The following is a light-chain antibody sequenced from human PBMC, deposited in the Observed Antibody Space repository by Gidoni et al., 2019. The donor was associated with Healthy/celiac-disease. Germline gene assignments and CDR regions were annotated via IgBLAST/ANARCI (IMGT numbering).Light chain of an antibody. CDR1: QSVSSY. CDR2: DAS. V-gene: IGKV3-11*01. Sequence: EIVLTQSPATLSLSPGETATHSCRASQSVSSYLAWYQQKPGQAPRLLIYDASNRATGIPARFSGSGSGTDFTLTISSLEPEDFAVYYCQQRSNWPPLTFGGGTKVEIK. CDR3: QQRSNWPPLT. J-gene: IGKJ4*01.